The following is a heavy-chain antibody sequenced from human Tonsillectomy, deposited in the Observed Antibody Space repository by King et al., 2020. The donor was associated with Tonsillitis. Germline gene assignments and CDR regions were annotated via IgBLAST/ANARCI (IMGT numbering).Heavy chain of an antibody. V-gene: IGHV3-15*07. Sequence: QLVQSGGGLVKPGGSLRLSCAASGFTFSNAWMNWVRQAPGEGLEWVGRIKSKIDGGTIDYAAPVKDRFTIARDDSKNTLYLQMNSLKTRDTAVYYCNTTYRGYMDVWGKGTTVAVSS. J-gene: IGHJ6*03. CDR2: IKSKIDGGTI. CDR1: GFTFSNAW. CDR3: NTTYRGYMDV. D-gene: IGHD3-16*01.